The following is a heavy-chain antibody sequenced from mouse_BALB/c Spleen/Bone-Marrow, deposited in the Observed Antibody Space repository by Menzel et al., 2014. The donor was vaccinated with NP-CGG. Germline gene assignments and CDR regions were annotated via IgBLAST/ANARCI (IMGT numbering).Heavy chain of an antibody. D-gene: IGHD1-1*01. CDR1: GFNIKDTY. CDR3: ASYYYGRAWFAY. J-gene: IGHJ3*01. Sequence: EVQLQQSGVELVKPGASVKLSCTASGFNIKDTYMHWVKQRPEQGLEWIGRIDPANGNTKYDPKFQGKATITADTSSNTAYLQLSSLTSEDTAVYYCASYYYGRAWFAYWGQGTLVTVSA. V-gene: IGHV14-3*02. CDR2: IDPANGNT.